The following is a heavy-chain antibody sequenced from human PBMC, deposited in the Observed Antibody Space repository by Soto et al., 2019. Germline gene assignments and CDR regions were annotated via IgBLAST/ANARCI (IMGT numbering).Heavy chain of an antibody. CDR2: IKSKTDGGTT. CDR3: TTRNYRSKDAFDL. Sequence: EVQLVESGGGLVKPGGSLRLSCAASGFAFSNAWMNWVRQAPGKGLEWVARIKSKTDGGTTDYAAPVTGRFTNSRDDSKNTLYLQMSSLKTEYTAVYYCTTRNYRSKDAFDLWGQGTMVTVSS. CDR1: GFAFSNAW. D-gene: IGHD1-7*01. V-gene: IGHV3-15*07. J-gene: IGHJ3*01.